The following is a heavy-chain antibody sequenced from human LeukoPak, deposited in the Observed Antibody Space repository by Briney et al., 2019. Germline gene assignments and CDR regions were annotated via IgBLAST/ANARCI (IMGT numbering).Heavy chain of an antibody. CDR2: ISAYNGNT. Sequence: VKVSCKASGYTFTSYGISWVRQAPGQGLEWMGWISAYNGNTNYAQKFQGRVTITADESTSTAYMELSSLRSEDTAVYYCARVGVVAATGQYYFDYWGQGTLVTVSS. CDR1: GYTFTSYG. D-gene: IGHD2-15*01. CDR3: ARVGVVAATGQYYFDY. J-gene: IGHJ4*02. V-gene: IGHV1-18*01.